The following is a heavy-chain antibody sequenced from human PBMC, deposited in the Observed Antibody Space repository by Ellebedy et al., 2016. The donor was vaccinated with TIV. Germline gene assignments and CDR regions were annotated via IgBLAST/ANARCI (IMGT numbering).Heavy chain of an antibody. CDR1: GFTFSSYW. CDR3: ATDRGYFTFDY. J-gene: IGHJ4*02. D-gene: IGHD3-9*01. CDR2: IQEDGSQT. Sequence: GESLKISCAASGFTFSSYWMAWVRQAPGKGLEWVANIQEDGSQTYYVGSVKGRFTISRDNAKNSLYLQMNSLRADETAVYYCATDRGYFTFDYWGQGSLITVSS. V-gene: IGHV3-7*03.